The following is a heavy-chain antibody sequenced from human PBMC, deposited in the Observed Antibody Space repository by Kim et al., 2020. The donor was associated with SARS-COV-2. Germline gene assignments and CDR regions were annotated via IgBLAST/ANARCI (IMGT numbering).Heavy chain of an antibody. V-gene: IGHV4-31*02. J-gene: IGHJ3*02. CDR2: IYYSGST. CDR3: AATGTTGEGAFDI. CDR1: GGSISSGGYY. D-gene: IGHD1-1*01. Sequence: SETLSLTCTVSGGSISSGGYYWSWIRQHPGKGLEWIGYIYYSGSTYYNPSLKSRVTISVDTSKNQFSLKLSSVTAADTAVYYCAATGTTGEGAFDIWGQGTMVTVSS.